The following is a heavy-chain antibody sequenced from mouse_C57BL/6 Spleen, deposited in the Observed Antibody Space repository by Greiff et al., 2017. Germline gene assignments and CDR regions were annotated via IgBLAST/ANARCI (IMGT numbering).Heavy chain of an antibody. CDR3: AREGYGPFDY. CDR2: IDPSDSET. CDR1: GYTFTSYW. Sequence: QVQLKQPGAELVRPGSSVKLSCKASGYTFTSYWMHWVKQRPIQGLEWIGNIDPSDSETHYNQKFKDKATLTVDKSSSTAYMQLSSLTSEDSAVYYCAREGYGPFDYWGQGTTLTVSS. V-gene: IGHV1-52*01. J-gene: IGHJ2*01. D-gene: IGHD2-10*02.